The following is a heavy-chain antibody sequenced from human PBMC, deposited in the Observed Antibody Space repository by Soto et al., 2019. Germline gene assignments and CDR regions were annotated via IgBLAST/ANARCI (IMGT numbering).Heavy chain of an antibody. CDR3: ARQRVAVAGTNGTGFDP. J-gene: IGHJ5*02. Sequence: SETLSLTCAVYGGSFSGYYWSWIRQPPGKGLEWIGEINHSGSTNYNPSLKSRVTISVDTSKNQFSLKLSSVTAADTAVYYCARQRVAVAGTNGTGFDPWGQGTLVTVSS. CDR1: GGSFSGYY. CDR2: INHSGST. D-gene: IGHD6-19*01. V-gene: IGHV4-34*01.